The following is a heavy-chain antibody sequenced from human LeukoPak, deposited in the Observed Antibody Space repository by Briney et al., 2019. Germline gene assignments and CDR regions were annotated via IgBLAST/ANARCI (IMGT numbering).Heavy chain of an antibody. CDR1: GGSINNYY. CDR2: IYDSGST. CDR3: ARHSYDYVWGSYRYSGTSGYFDY. D-gene: IGHD3-16*02. V-gene: IGHV4-59*08. J-gene: IGHJ4*02. Sequence: SETLSLTCTVSGGSINNYYWSWIRQPPGKGLEWIGCIYDSGSTNYNPSLKSRVTISVDTSKNQFSLKLSSVTAADTAVYYCARHSYDYVWGSYRYSGTSGYFDYWGQGTLVTVSS.